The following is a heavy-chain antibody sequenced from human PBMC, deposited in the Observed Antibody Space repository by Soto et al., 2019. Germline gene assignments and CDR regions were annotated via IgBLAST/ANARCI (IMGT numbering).Heavy chain of an antibody. V-gene: IGHV3-74*01. CDR3: ARGSEDSYGYHYYGMDV. J-gene: IGHJ6*02. D-gene: IGHD5-18*01. CDR1: GFTFSSYE. CDR2: INSDGGTT. Sequence: GGSLRLSCAASGFTFSSYEMSWVRQAPGKGLEWVSRINSDGGTTTYADSVKGRFTISRDNAKNTLYLQMNSLRAEDTAVYYCARGSEDSYGYHYYGMDVWGQGTTVTVSS.